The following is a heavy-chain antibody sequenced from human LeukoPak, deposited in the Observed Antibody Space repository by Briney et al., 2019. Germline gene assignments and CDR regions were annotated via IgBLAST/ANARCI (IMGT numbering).Heavy chain of an antibody. CDR1: GVSITSNY. CDR3: ARSSGHSYGDFDY. V-gene: IGHV4-59*01. Sequence: SETLSLTCSVSGVSITSNYWSWIRQPPGKGLEWLGYTHHSGATSYNPSLKSRSTMSLDTSNNQFSLKLSSVTAADTAVYYCARSSGHSYGDFDYWGPGNLVTVSS. D-gene: IGHD5-18*01. J-gene: IGHJ4*02. CDR2: THHSGAT.